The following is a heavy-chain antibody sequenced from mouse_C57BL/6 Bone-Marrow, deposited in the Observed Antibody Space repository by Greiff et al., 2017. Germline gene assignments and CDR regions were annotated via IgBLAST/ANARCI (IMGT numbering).Heavy chain of an antibody. D-gene: IGHD2-1*01. Sequence: LVESGAELVRPGASVKLSCTASGFNIKDAYMHWVKQRPEQGLEWIGWIDPENGDTEYAPKFQGKATLTADTSSNTAYLQLSILTSEDNAVEYCTCNYYWWFDVWGTGTTVTVSS. J-gene: IGHJ1*03. V-gene: IGHV14-4*01. CDR2: IDPENGDT. CDR1: GFNIKDAY. CDR3: TCNYYWWFDV.